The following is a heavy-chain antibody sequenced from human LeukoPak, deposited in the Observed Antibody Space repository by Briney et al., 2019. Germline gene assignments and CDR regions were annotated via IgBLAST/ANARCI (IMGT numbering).Heavy chain of an antibody. CDR2: IYHRGST. J-gene: IGHJ6*03. CDR1: GYSISSGYY. V-gene: IGHV4-38-2*02. Sequence: ASETLSLTCTVSGYSISSGYYWGWIRQPPGKGLEWIGRIYHRGSTYYNPSLKSRVTISVDTAKKQFSMKLSSVTAADTAVYYCATVYYYYYYMDVWGKGTTVTVSS. CDR3: ATVYYYYYYMDV.